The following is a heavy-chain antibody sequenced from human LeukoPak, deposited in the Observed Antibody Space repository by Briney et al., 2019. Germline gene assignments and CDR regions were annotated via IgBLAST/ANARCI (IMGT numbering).Heavy chain of an antibody. J-gene: IGHJ4*02. D-gene: IGHD6-13*01. V-gene: IGHV3-7*01. CDR3: ARIGYSSSCFDC. Sequence: GGSLRLSCAASGFTVSSNYMSWVRQAPGKGLEWVANIKQDGSVKYYVDSVKGRFTISRDNAKNSLYLQMNSLRAEDTAVYYCARIGYSSSCFDCWGQGTLVTVSS. CDR1: GFTVSSNY. CDR2: IKQDGSVK.